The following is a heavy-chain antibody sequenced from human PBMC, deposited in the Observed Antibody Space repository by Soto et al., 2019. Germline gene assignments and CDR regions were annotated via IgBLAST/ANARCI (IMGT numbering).Heavy chain of an antibody. Sequence: GASVKVSCKASGYTFTSYAMHWVRQAPGQRLEWMGWINAGNGNTKYSQKFQGRVTITRDTSASTAYMELSSLRSEDTAVYYCARARDYYDILTGYYLTMDYYFDYWGQGTLVTVS. CDR1: GYTFTSYA. CDR2: INAGNGNT. V-gene: IGHV1-3*01. J-gene: IGHJ4*02. CDR3: ARARDYYDILTGYYLTMDYYFDY. D-gene: IGHD3-9*01.